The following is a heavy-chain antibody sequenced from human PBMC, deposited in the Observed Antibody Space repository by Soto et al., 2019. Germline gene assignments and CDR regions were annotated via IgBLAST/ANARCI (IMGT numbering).Heavy chain of an antibody. J-gene: IGHJ6*02. CDR3: ARDFPSYDFWSGYYTSYYYYGMDV. Sequence: GGSLRLSCAASGFTVSSNYMSWVRQAPGKGLEWVSVIYSGGSTYYADSVKGRFTISRDNSKNTLYLQMNSLRAEDTAVYYCARDFPSYDFWSGYYTSYYYYGMDVWGQGTTVTVSS. CDR1: GFTVSSNY. D-gene: IGHD3-3*01. V-gene: IGHV3-53*01. CDR2: IYSGGST.